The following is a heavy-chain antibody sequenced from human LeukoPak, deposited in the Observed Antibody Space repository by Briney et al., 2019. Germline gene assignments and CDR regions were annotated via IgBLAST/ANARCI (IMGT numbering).Heavy chain of an antibody. CDR1: GFTFSSYW. J-gene: IGHJ4*02. CDR3: ARVGHYYDSSGYYYKIFDY. CDR2: INSDGSST. Sequence: GGSLRLSCAASGFTFSSYWMHWVRQAPGKGLVWVSRINSDGSSTSYADSVKGRFTISRDNAKNTLYLQMNSLRAEDTAVYYCARVGHYYDSSGYYYKIFDYWGQGTLVTVSS. V-gene: IGHV3-74*01. D-gene: IGHD3-22*01.